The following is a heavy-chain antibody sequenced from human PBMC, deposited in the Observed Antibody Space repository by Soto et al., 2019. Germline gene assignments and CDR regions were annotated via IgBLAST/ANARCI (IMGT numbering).Heavy chain of an antibody. V-gene: IGHV4-4*02. CDR2: IYHSGST. CDR3: ARDAYSSSWPDYYGMDV. J-gene: IGHJ6*02. CDR1: GGSISSSNW. D-gene: IGHD6-13*01. Sequence: SETLSLTCAVSGGSISSSNWWSWVRQPPGKGLEWIGEIYHSGSTNYNPSLKSRVTISVDKSKNQFSLKLSPVTVADTAVYYCARDAYSSSWPDYYGMDVWGQGTTVTVSS.